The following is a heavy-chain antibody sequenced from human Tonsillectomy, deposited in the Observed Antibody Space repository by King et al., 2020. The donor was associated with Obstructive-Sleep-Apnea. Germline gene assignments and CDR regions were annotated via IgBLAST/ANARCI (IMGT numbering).Heavy chain of an antibody. CDR1: GFTFSSFA. D-gene: IGHD6-19*01. CDR3: ARDRVIAVAGTVY. CDR2: ISFGGIIK. Sequence: VQLVESGGGVVQPGRSLRFSCAASGFTFSSFAMHWVRQAPGKGLAWWAVISFGGIIKYYDDSVKGRFTISRDNSKNTVYLQMSSLRADDTAVYYCARDRVIAVAGTVYWGQGTLVTVSS. J-gene: IGHJ4*02. V-gene: IGHV3-30*04.